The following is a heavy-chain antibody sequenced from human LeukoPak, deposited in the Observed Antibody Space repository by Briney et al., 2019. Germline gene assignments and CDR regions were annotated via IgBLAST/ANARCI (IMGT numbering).Heavy chain of an antibody. CDR3: AKGDGGSCSSSSCSTYFDY. CDR1: GFTFSTYA. D-gene: IGHD2-15*01. J-gene: IGHJ4*02. V-gene: IGHV3-23*01. Sequence: GGSLRLPCAASGFTFSTYAMNWVRQAPGKGLEWVSAISGGGETTYNADSVKGRFIISRDNSKNTLYLQMKGLRAEDTAIYYCAKGDGGSCSSSSCSTYFDYWGQGTLVTVSP. CDR2: ISGGGETT.